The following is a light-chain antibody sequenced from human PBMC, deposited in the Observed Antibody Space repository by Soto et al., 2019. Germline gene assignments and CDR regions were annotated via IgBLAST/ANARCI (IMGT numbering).Light chain of an antibody. CDR3: QQRYNFSRFT. J-gene: IGKJ2*01. Sequence: EIVLTQSPATLSLSPGERATLSCRASQSVSSYLAWYQQKPGQAPRLLIYDASNMATGIPARFSGGGSGTDFILTFSSLALEVFGVYSCQQRYNFSRFTFGQGTKLEIK. V-gene: IGKV3-11*01. CDR1: QSVSSY. CDR2: DAS.